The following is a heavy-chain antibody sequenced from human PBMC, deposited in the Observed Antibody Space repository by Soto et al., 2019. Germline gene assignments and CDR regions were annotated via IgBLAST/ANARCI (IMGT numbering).Heavy chain of an antibody. CDR2: IIPIFGTA. Sequence: QVQLVQSGAEVKKPGSSVKVSCKASGGTFSSYAISWVRQAPGQGLEWMGGIIPIFGTANYAQKFQGRVTITADESKRTDDMELRSRRSEDTAVYDCATVPQWELGAHDAFDIWGQGTMVTVSS. D-gene: IGHD1-26*01. V-gene: IGHV1-69*12. CDR3: ATVPQWELGAHDAFDI. CDR1: GGTFSSYA. J-gene: IGHJ3*02.